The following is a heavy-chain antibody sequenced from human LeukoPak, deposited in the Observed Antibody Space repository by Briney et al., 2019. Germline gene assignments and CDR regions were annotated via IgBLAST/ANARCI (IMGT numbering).Heavy chain of an antibody. CDR2: IKEDGSEK. Sequence: GGSLRLSCAASGFTFSNYWMSWVRQAPEKGLEWVANIKEDGSEKYYVESVKGRFTISRDNAKNSLYLQMNSLRAEDTAVYYCAELGITMIGGVWGKGTTVTISS. D-gene: IGHD3-10*02. J-gene: IGHJ6*04. V-gene: IGHV3-7*01. CDR3: AELGITMIGGV. CDR1: GFTFSNYW.